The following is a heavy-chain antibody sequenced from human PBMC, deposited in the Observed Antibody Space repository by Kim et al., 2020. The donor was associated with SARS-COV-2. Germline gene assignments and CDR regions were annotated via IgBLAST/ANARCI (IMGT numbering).Heavy chain of an antibody. V-gene: IGHV3-23*01. Sequence: STYYADSVEGRFTISRDNSKNTLYLQLNSLRAEDTAIYYCAKMMVRTTYDIWGLGTLVTVSS. D-gene: IGHD3-10*01. J-gene: IGHJ3*02. CDR3: AKMMVRTTYDI. CDR2: ST.